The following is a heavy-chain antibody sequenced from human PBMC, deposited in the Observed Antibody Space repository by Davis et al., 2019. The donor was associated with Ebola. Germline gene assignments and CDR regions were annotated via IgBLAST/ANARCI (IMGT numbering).Heavy chain of an antibody. J-gene: IGHJ3*02. D-gene: IGHD3-16*01. CDR1: GYTFTSYD. CDR2: MNPNSGNT. CDR3: ARRRYDYVWGTDAFDI. V-gene: IGHV1-8*01. Sequence: ASVKVSCKASGYTFTSYDINWVRQATGQGLEWMGWMNPNSGNTGYAQKFQGRVTMTRNTSISTAYMELSSLRSEDTAVYYCARRRYDYVWGTDAFDIWGQGTMVTVSS.